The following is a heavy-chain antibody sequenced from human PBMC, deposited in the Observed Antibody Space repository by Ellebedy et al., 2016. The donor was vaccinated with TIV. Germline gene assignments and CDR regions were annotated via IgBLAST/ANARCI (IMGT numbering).Heavy chain of an antibody. V-gene: IGHV3-30*18. CDR3: AKDQKWLLLRGAYYFDY. CDR2: ISYDGSNK. Sequence: GGSLRLSXAASGFTFSSYGMHWVRQAPGKGLEWVAVISYDGSNKYYADSVKGRFTISRDNSKNTLYLQMNSLRAEDTAVYYCAKDQKWLLLRGAYYFDYWGQGTLVTVSS. CDR1: GFTFSSYG. J-gene: IGHJ4*02. D-gene: IGHD3-22*01.